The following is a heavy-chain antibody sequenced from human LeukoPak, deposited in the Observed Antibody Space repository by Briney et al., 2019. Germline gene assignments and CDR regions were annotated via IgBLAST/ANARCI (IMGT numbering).Heavy chain of an antibody. D-gene: IGHD1-1*01. CDR3: ARGASRDNWVYYFDY. J-gene: IGHJ4*02. CDR1: GGTIINYY. V-gene: IGHV4-4*07. Sequence: SETLSLTCTVSGGTIINYYWRWVRQPAGKGLEWIGRMYMSGATNFNPSLKSRVTMSVDKSKNQFFLKLTSMTAADTAVYYCARGASRDNWVYYFDYWGQGTLVTVSS. CDR2: MYMSGAT.